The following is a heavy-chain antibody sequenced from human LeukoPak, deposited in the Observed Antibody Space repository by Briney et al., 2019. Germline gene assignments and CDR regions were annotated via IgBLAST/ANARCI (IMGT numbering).Heavy chain of an antibody. CDR2: IHYSGST. CDR3: ARVTPEYCSGGSCYGTNWFDP. CDR1: GGSISSYY. J-gene: IGHJ5*02. V-gene: IGHV4-59*01. D-gene: IGHD2-15*01. Sequence: PSETLSLTCTVSGGSISSYYWSWIRQPPGKGLEWIGYIHYSGSTNYNPSLKSRVTISVDTSKNQFSLKLSSVTAADTAVYYCARVTPEYCSGGSCYGTNWFDPWGQGTLVTVSS.